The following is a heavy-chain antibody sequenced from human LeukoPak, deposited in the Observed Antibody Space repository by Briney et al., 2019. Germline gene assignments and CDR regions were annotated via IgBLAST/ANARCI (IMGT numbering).Heavy chain of an antibody. V-gene: IGHV3-23*01. CDR2: ISGSRGST. CDR3: AKLLVLDGFDI. D-gene: IGHD2-8*02. CDR1: GFTFSSYA. J-gene: IGHJ3*02. Sequence: GGSLRLSGAASGFTFSSYAMSWVRQAPGKGLGWVSAISGSRGSTSYADSVKGRFNISRHKSKNTLYLEMNSLRAEDTAVYYCAKLLVLDGFDIWGQGTMVTVSS.